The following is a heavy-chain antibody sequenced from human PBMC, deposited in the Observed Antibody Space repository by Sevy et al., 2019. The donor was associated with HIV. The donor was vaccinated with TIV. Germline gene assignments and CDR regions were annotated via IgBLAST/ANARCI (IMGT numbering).Heavy chain of an antibody. V-gene: IGHV3-73*01. D-gene: IGHD3-22*01. CDR1: GFTFSDAA. CDR2: IRGKANNYAT. Sequence: GGSLRLSCAGSGFTFSDAAIHWVRQASGKGLEWLGRIRGKANNYATAYAASVEERFSISRNDLKDTAYLQMNSLRTEDAAMYYCSIYYDIRAFDSWGQGTQVTVSS. CDR3: SIYYDIRAFDS. J-gene: IGHJ4*02.